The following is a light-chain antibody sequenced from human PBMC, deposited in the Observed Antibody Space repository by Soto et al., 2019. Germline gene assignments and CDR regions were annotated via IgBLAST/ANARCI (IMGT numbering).Light chain of an antibody. CDR3: QQYNNWPST. CDR2: GAS. J-gene: IGKJ3*01. CDR1: QSVSSN. Sequence: EIVMTQSPATLSVSPGERATLSCRASQSVSSNLARYQQKPGQAPRLLIYGASTRATGIPARFSGSGSGTEFTLTISSLQSEDFAVYYCQQYNNWPSTFGPGTKVDIK. V-gene: IGKV3-15*01.